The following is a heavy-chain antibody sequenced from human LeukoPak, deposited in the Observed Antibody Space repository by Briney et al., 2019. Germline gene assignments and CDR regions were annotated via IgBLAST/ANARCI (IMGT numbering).Heavy chain of an antibody. Sequence: GGSLRLSCAASGFTFSSYGMHWVRQAPGKGLEWVAVISYEGSNKYYADSVKGRFTISRDNSKNTLYLQMNSLRAEDTAVYYCARDRWEYQLLYYMDVWGKGTTVTVSS. V-gene: IGHV3-30*03. J-gene: IGHJ6*03. CDR2: ISYEGSNK. D-gene: IGHD2-2*01. CDR3: ARDRWEYQLLYYMDV. CDR1: GFTFSSYG.